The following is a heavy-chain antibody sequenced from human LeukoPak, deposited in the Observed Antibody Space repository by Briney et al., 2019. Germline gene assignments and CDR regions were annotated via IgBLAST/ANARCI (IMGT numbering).Heavy chain of an antibody. V-gene: IGHV4-4*02. CDR1: GGSISNNNW. D-gene: IGHD3-22*01. CDR2: VYHSGNT. CDR3: ATYYDTGGYKFNY. J-gene: IGHJ4*02. Sequence: SGTLSLTCAVSGGSISNNNWWSWVRQPPGEGLEWIGEVYHSGNTNYNPSLKSRITMSVDKSKNQSSLELNSVTAADTAVYYCATYYDTGGYKFNYWGQGTLVTVSS.